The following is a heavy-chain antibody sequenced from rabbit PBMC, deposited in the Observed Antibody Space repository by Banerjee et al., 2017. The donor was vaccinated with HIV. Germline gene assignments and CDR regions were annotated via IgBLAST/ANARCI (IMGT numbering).Heavy chain of an antibody. Sequence: QSLEESGGDLVKPGASLTLTCTASGFSLSSSYYMCWVRQAPGKGLEWIACIDAGSSGSTYYASWAKGRFTISKTSSTTVTLQMTSLTAADTATYFCARDRNYAGSFQFNLWGQGTLVTVS. J-gene: IGHJ4*01. CDR1: GFSLSSSYY. D-gene: IGHD4-2*01. CDR3: ARDRNYAGSFQFNL. V-gene: IGHV1S40*01. CDR2: IDAGSSGST.